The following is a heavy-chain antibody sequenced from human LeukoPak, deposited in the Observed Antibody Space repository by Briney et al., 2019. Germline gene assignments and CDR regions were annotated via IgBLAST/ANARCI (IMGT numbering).Heavy chain of an antibody. Sequence: GGSLRLSCAASGFTFSDYYMGWIRQAPGRGLEWVSSISRGGNSLYYADSVRGRFTISRDNAKNSLYLQMNSLRAEDTAVYYCARGYYGSGSYWGFDPWGQGTLVTVSS. CDR1: GFTFSDYY. V-gene: IGHV3-11*04. CDR2: ISRGGNSL. D-gene: IGHD3-10*01. J-gene: IGHJ5*02. CDR3: ARGYYGSGSYWGFDP.